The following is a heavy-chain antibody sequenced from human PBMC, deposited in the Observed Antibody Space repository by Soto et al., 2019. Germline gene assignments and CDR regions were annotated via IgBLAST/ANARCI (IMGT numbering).Heavy chain of an antibody. CDR1: GGSISSSSYY. V-gene: IGHV4-39*02. CDR2: IYYSGST. D-gene: IGHD3-3*01. J-gene: IGHJ5*02. Sequence: SETLSLTCTVSGGSISSSSYYWGWIRQPPGKGLEWIGSIYYSGSTYYNPSLKSRVTISVDTSKNQFSLKLSSVTAADTAVYYCAREFKSITIFGVVIPHNWFDPWGQGTLVTVSS. CDR3: AREFKSITIFGVVIPHNWFDP.